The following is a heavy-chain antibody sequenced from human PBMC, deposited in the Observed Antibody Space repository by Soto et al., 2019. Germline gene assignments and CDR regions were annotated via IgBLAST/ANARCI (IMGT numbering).Heavy chain of an antibody. V-gene: IGHV1-18*01. D-gene: IGHD2-15*01. CDR3: ARGIATGQLDP. J-gene: IGHJ5*02. CDR1: RYHLNSNA. Sequence: SMSQSCKASRYHLNSNAITCLRKSPGQVLEWMGWTSADNSNTRYAQKLQGRVTLTTDTSTNTAYLELRSLRSDDTAVYCCARGIATGQLDPCGQGTLVTVSS. CDR2: TSADNSNT.